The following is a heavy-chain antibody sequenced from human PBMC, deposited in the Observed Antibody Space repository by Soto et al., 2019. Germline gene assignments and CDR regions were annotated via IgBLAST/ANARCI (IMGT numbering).Heavy chain of an antibody. CDR1: GGSISRSTYY. J-gene: IGHJ5*02. D-gene: IGHD2-2*02. CDR3: ARQVPAAIRLGWFDP. V-gene: IGHV4-39*01. Sequence: SETLSLTCTVSGGSISRSTYYWGWIRQPPGKGLEWIGSIYYSGSTYYRPSLKSRVTISVDTSKNQFSLKLSSVTAADTAGYYCARQVPAAIRLGWFDPWGQGTLVTVS. CDR2: IYYSGST.